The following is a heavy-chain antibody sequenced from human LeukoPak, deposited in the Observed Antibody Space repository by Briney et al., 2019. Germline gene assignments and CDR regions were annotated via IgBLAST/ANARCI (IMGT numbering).Heavy chain of an antibody. J-gene: IGHJ6*02. CDR2: ISYEGSNK. CDR1: GFTFSIYA. Sequence: PGGSLRLSCAASGFTFSIYAIHWVRQAPGKGLEWVAVISYEGSNKYYADSVKGRFTISRDNSKNTLFLQMNSLRADDTAVYFCACGPQPRNLYCSGIRCYSRDYYYGMDVWGQGTTVTVSS. CDR3: ACGPQPRNLYCSGIRCYSRDYYYGMDV. V-gene: IGHV3-30*04. D-gene: IGHD2-15*01.